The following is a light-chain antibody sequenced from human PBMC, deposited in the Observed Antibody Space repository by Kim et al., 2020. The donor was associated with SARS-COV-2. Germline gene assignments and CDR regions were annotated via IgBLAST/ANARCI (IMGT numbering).Light chain of an antibody. J-gene: IGKJ1*01. CDR2: GSS. CDR3: QLYGTSPPT. CDR1: QSGTSDY. V-gene: IGKV3-20*01. Sequence: SPGERVTLSCRASQSGTSDYLAWYQQIRGQAPRLLIYGSSSRATGIPDRFSASGSGTDFTLTISRLEPEDFGVYFCQLYGTSPPTFGQGTKVDIK.